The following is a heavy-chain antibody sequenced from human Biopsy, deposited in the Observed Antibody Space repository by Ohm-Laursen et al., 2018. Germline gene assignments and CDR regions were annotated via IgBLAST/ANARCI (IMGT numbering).Heavy chain of an antibody. CDR2: IWYDGSNG. CDR1: GFIFNYG. V-gene: IGHV3-33*01. J-gene: IGHJ2*01. D-gene: IGHD6-19*01. Sequence: SLRLSCTASGFIFNYGMHWVRQAPGKGLEWVAVIWYDGSNGNYADSVKGRFTISRDNSKNTLYLQMNSLRAEDTAVYYCARRAVAGTYNCYFDLWGRGTLVTVSS. CDR3: ARRAVAGTYNCYFDL.